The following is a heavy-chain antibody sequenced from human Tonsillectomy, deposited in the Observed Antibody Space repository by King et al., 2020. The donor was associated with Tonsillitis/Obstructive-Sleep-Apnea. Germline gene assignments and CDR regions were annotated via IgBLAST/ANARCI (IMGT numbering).Heavy chain of an antibody. CDR1: GFSLSNARVG. CDR3: TRMGSYYYYYMDV. Sequence: TLKESGPVLVKPTETLTLTCTVSGFSLSNARVGVSWIRQPPGKALDWLAHIFSNDEKYYSTSLKSRLTSSKNTPKSQVVLTTTNMDPVDTATYYCTRMGSYYYYYMDVWGKGTTVTVSS. J-gene: IGHJ6*03. CDR2: IFSNDEK. V-gene: IGHV2-26*01.